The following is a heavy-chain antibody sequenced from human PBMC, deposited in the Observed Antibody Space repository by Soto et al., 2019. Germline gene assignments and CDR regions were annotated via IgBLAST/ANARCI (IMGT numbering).Heavy chain of an antibody. V-gene: IGHV1-46*01. CDR1: GFTFSSYS. Sequence: GGSLRLSCAASGFTFSSYSMSWVRQAPGKGLEWMGIINPSGGSTSNAQKFQGRVTITADESTSTAYMELSSLRSEDTAVYYCARGALFAGFEYFQHWGQGTLVTVSS. CDR3: ARGALFAGFEYFQH. J-gene: IGHJ1*01. CDR2: INPSGGST. D-gene: IGHD3-9*01.